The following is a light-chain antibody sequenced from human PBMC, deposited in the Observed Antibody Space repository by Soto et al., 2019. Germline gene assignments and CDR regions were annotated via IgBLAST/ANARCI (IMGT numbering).Light chain of an antibody. CDR2: GAS. V-gene: IGKV1-27*01. CDR3: QKYDSAPCT. J-gene: IGKJ1*01. Sequence: EIQMTQSPSSLSASVGDRVTITCRASQGISNYLAWYQQKPGKVPKLLIYGASTLKSGVPSRLSGSGSGTDFTVSINSVQNEDVATYYCQKYDSAPCTFGQGTKVEIK. CDR1: QGISNY.